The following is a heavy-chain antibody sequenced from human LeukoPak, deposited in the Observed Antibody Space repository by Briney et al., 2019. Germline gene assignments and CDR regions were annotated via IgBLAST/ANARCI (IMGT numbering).Heavy chain of an antibody. D-gene: IGHD2-15*01. CDR2: INNDGSTT. V-gene: IGHV3-74*01. J-gene: IGHJ2*01. CDR1: GFNFTMYW. CDR3: ARAYCSGGSCPYWYFDL. Sequence: GGSLRLSCAASGFNFTMYWMHWVRQAPGKGLVWISRINNDGSTTSHADSVKGRFTISRDNAKNTLYLQMNSLRAEDAAVYYCARAYCSGGSCPYWYFDLWGRGTLVTVSS.